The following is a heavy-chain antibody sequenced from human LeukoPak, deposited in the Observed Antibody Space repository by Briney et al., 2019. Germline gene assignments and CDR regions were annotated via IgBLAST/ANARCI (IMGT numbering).Heavy chain of an antibody. CDR2: ISSSSTYT. D-gene: IGHD6-19*01. J-gene: IGHJ3*02. CDR1: GFTFSSYS. CDR3: ARDRGIAVAGTGHDAFDI. Sequence: GGSLRLSCAASGFTFSSYSMNWVRQAPGKGLEWVSSISSSSTYTYYADSVQGRFIISRDNAKNSLYLQMNSLRAEDTAVYSCARDRGIAVAGTGHDAFDIWGQGTTVTVSS. V-gene: IGHV3-21*01.